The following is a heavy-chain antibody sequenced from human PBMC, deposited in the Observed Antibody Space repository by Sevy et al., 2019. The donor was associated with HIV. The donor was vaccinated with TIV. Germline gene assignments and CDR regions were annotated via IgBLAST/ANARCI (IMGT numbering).Heavy chain of an antibody. CDR3: ARFNYGDYTAYFDF. V-gene: IGHV2-5*02. CDR2: IYWDDDK. CDR1: GFSLSTSGVG. D-gene: IGHD4-17*01. Sequence: SGATLVNPTQTLTLTCTFSGFSLSTSGVGVGWIRQPPGKALEWLTLIYWDDDKRYSPSLKSGLTITKDTSNSQVVLTMTNMDPVDTATYFCARFNYGDYTAYFDFWGQGTLVTVSS. J-gene: IGHJ4*02.